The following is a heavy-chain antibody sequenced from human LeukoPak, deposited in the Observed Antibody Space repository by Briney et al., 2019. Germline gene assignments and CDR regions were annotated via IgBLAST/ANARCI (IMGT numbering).Heavy chain of an antibody. V-gene: IGHV4-59*08. Sequence: SETLSPTSTVSGGSMNNYYWTWIRQPPGKGLEWIGYIYYSGSTNYNPSLKSRVTISIDTSKNQFSLKLSSVTAADTAVYYCARPRAQWLGNDGFDMWVQGTLVTVSS. D-gene: IGHD6-19*01. J-gene: IGHJ3*02. CDR1: GGSMNNYY. CDR3: ARPRAQWLGNDGFDM. CDR2: IYYSGST.